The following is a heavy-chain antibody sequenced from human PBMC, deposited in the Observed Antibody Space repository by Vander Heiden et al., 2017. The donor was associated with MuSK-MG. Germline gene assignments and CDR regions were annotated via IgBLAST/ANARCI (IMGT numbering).Heavy chain of an antibody. J-gene: IGHJ6*02. Sequence: QVQLVQSGAEVKKPGASVKVSCKASGYTFTSYDINWVRQATGQGLEWMGWMNPNSGNTGYAKKFQGRVTMTRNTSISTAYMELSSLRSEETAVYYCARAPYSSGWDYYYYGMDVWGQGTTVTVSS. CDR3: ARAPYSSGWDYYYYGMDV. CDR2: MNPNSGNT. D-gene: IGHD6-19*01. CDR1: GYTFTSYD. V-gene: IGHV1-8*01.